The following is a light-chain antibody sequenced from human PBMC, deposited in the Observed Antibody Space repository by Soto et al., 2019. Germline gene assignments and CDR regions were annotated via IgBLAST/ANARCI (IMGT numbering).Light chain of an antibody. CDR1: SSDVGSYNL. CDR2: EGS. V-gene: IGLV2-23*01. CDR3: CSYAGSSTHVV. J-gene: IGLJ2*01. Sequence: QSALTQPASVSGSPGQSITISCTGTSSDVGSYNLVSWYQQHPGKAPKLMIYEGSKRPSGVSNRFSGCKSGNTASLTISGRQAEDEADYYCCSYAGSSTHVVFGGGTKLTVL.